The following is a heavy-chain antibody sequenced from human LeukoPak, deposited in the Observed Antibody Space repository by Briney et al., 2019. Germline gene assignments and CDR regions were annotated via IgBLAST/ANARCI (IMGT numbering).Heavy chain of an antibody. CDR2: IYTSGST. J-gene: IGHJ4*02. Sequence: GGSLRLSCAASGFTFSSYWMSWVRQAPGKGLEWVSVIYTSGSTYYADSVKGRFTISSDNSQNTLDLQMNSLRTEDTAVYYCTKGLWAGVSAARDWGQGALVTVSS. CDR1: GFTFSSYW. CDR3: TKGLWAGVSAARD. D-gene: IGHD2-8*01. V-gene: IGHV3-66*01.